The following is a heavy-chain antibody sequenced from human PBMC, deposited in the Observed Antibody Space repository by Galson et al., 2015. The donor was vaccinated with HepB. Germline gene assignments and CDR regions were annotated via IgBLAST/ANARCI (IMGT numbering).Heavy chain of an antibody. V-gene: IGHV4-34*01. CDR2: IDHSGST. CDR3: ARQGRLEIFAALDYYYYYMDV. Sequence: SETLSLTCAVYGGSFSAYYWSWIRQSPGKGLEWIGEIDHSGSTKYNLSLKSRVTISVDPSKNQFSLKLSSVTAADTAVYYCARQGRLEIFAALDYYYYYMDVWGKGTTVTVSS. J-gene: IGHJ6*03. CDR1: GGSFSAYY. D-gene: IGHD3-3*01.